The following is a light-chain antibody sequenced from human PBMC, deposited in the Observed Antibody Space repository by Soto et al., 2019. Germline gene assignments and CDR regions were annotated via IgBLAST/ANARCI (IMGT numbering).Light chain of an antibody. Sequence: QSVLTQPPSASGSPGQSVTISCTGTSSDFGGYNYVSWYQQHPGKAPKLMIYEVSKRPSGVPERFSGSKSGNTASLTVFGFQAEDEADYYCSSYAGSNNLGVFGTGTKVTVL. CDR1: SSDFGGYNY. CDR3: SSYAGSNNLGV. J-gene: IGLJ1*01. CDR2: EVS. V-gene: IGLV2-8*01.